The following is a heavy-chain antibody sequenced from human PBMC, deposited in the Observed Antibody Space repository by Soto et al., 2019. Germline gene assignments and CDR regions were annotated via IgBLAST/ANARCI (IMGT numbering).Heavy chain of an antibody. CDR1: GYTFTGYY. V-gene: IGHV1-2*04. D-gene: IGHD1-7*01. CDR2: INPNSGGT. J-gene: IGHJ5*02. Sequence: ASVKVSCKASGYTFTGYYMHWVRQAPGQGLEWMGWINPNSGGTNYAQKFQGWVTMTRDTSISTAYMELSRLRSDDTAVYYCEREQATYWNYEESHCFDPWGQGTLVTVSS. CDR3: EREQATYWNYEESHCFDP.